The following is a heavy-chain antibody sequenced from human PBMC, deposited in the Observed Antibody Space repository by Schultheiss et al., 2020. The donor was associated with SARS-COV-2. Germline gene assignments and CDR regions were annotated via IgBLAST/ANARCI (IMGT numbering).Heavy chain of an antibody. CDR3: VKEGSGSAALFDI. CDR2: ISGSGGST. Sequence: GGSLRLSCAASGFTFSSYAMSWVRQAPGKGLEWVSAISGSGGSTYYADSVKGRFTISRDNSKNSLYLQMNSLRAEDTAIYYCVKEGSGSAALFDIWGQGTMVTVSS. J-gene: IGHJ3*02. D-gene: IGHD1-26*01. CDR1: GFTFSSYA. V-gene: IGHV3-23*01.